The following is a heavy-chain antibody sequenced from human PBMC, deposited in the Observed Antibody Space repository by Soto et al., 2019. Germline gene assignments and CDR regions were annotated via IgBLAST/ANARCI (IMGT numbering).Heavy chain of an antibody. CDR3: AREAYKRGATNPFFDY. D-gene: IGHD1-26*01. V-gene: IGHV4-4*02. CDR2: IYPSGIT. CDR1: GGSISSSNW. Sequence: SETLSLTCAVSGGSISSSNWWTWVRLPPGKGLEWIGEIYPSGITNYSPSLKSRVTMSVGKSKNQFSLKLNSVTAADTAMYYCAREAYKRGATNPFFDYWGQGTLVTVSS. J-gene: IGHJ4*02.